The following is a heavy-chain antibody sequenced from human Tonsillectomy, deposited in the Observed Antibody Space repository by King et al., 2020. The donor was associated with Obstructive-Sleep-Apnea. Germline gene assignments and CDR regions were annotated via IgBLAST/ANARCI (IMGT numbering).Heavy chain of an antibody. Sequence: QVQLVESGGGVVQPGKSLRLSCAASGFTFRACGMHWVRQAPGKGLEWVAFISYDGSNTYYADSVKGRFTISRDHSKNTLHLQLNSLRAEDTATYYCAKDAYNWNKGPDTGFDYWGQGTTVTVSS. CDR1: GFTFRACG. CDR2: ISYDGSNT. V-gene: IGHV3-30*18. D-gene: IGHD1/OR15-1a*01. CDR3: AKDAYNWNKGPDTGFDY. J-gene: IGHJ4*02.